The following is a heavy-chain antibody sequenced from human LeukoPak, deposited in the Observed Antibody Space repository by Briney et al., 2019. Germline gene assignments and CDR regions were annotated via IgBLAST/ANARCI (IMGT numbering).Heavy chain of an antibody. CDR3: AKDWPWNGKCRGGSCPPPGDY. V-gene: IGHV3-23*01. CDR1: GFTFSNFA. Sequence: PGGSLRLSCAASGFTFSNFAMNWVRQAPGKGLEWGSAISGGGSATFYAASVKGRFTISRDNSKNTVFLQMNSMRAEDTAVYYCAKDWPWNGKCRGGSCPPPGDYWGQGTLVTVSS. D-gene: IGHD2-15*01. J-gene: IGHJ4*02. CDR2: ISGGGSAT.